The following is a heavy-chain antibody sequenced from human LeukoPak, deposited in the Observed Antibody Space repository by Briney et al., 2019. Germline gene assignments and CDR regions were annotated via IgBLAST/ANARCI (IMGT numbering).Heavy chain of an antibody. Sequence: GGSLRLSCSASGFTFKKYAMHWVRQAPGKGLEYVSAINSNGGRTYYADSVKGRFTISRDNSKNTLFLQMSSLRVEDTAVYYCVKDLYYDNSGYYSGAFDYRGQGTLVTVSS. CDR3: VKDLYYDNSGYYSGAFDY. D-gene: IGHD3-22*01. CDR2: INSNGGRT. J-gene: IGHJ4*02. V-gene: IGHV3-64D*06. CDR1: GFTFKKYA.